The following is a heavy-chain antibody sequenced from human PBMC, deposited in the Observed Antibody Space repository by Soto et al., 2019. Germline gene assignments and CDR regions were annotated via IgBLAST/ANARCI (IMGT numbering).Heavy chain of an antibody. CDR1: GDTVSSNSAA. CDR2: TYYRSKWYN. J-gene: IGHJ6*02. Sequence: SQTLSLTCAISGDTVSSNSAAWTWIRQSPSRGLEWLGKTYYRSKWYNEYAVSVKSRISINADTSKNQFSLQLDSVTPEDTAVYYCARGGYSMDVWGQGTTVTSP. CDR3: ARGGYSMDV. V-gene: IGHV6-1*01.